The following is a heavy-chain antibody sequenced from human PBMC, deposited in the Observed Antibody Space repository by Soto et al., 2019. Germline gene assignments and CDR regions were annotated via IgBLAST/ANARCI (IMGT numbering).Heavy chain of an antibody. CDR1: GGSFSGYY. CDR2: INHRGST. J-gene: IGHJ5*02. D-gene: IGHD2-2*01. CDR3: ARDGFCTSTTCRVGNWFDP. Sequence: QVQLQQWGAGLLKPSETLSLTCVVYGGSFSGYYWSWIRQSPGKGLEWIGGINHRGSTNYNPSLGSRVTLSVDTSKNQFSLKLPSVTAADTAMYYCARDGFCTSTTCRVGNWFDPWGQGTLVTVSS. V-gene: IGHV4-34*01.